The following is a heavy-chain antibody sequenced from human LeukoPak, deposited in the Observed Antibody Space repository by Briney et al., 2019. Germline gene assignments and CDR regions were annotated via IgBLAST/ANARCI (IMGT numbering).Heavy chain of an antibody. CDR1: GLTFSSYS. Sequence: GGSLRLSCAASGLTFSSYSMNWVRQAPGKGLEWVSSISSSSNYIYYADSVKGRFTISRDNAKNSLYLQMNSLRAEDTAVYYCARDAEDPRLWWGQGTLVTVSS. V-gene: IGHV3-21*01. CDR2: ISSSSNYI. J-gene: IGHJ4*02. D-gene: IGHD4/OR15-4a*01. CDR3: ARDAEDPRLW.